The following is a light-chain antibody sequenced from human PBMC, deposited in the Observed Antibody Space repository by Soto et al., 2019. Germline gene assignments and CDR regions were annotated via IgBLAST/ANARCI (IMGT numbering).Light chain of an antibody. V-gene: IGKV1-39*01. CDR1: QSISSY. Sequence: DIQMTQSPPSLSASVGDRVTITCRASQSISSYLNWYQQKQGKAPKLLIYAASSLQSGVPSSFSGSGSGTDFTLTISSLQPEDFGSYYCQQIYSTPLTFGGGTKVEIK. J-gene: IGKJ4*01. CDR3: QQIYSTPLT. CDR2: AAS.